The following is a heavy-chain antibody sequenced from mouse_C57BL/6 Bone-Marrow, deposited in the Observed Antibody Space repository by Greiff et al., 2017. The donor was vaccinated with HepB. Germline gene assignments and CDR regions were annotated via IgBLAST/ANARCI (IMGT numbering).Heavy chain of an antibody. J-gene: IGHJ1*03. V-gene: IGHV5-17*01. CDR2: ISSGSSTI. CDR3: ALITTVVDWYFDV. CDR1: GFTFSDYG. D-gene: IGHD1-1*01. Sequence: EVKVVESGGGLVKPGGSLKLSCAASGFTFSDYGMHWVRQAPEKGLEWVAYISSGSSTIYYADTVKGRFTISRDNAKNTLFLQMTSLRSEDTAMYYCALITTVVDWYFDVWGTGTTVTVSS.